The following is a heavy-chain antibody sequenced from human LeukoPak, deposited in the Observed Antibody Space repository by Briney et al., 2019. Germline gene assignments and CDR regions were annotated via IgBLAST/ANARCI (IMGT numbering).Heavy chain of an antibody. CDR2: ISSSGSTI. CDR1: GFTFSSYE. CDR3: ARTYYDFWSGYFHTQKSGAFDI. V-gene: IGHV3-48*03. Sequence: GGSLRLSCAASGFTFSSYEMNWVRQAPGKGLEWVSYISSSGSTIYYADSVKGRFTISRDNAKNSLYLQMNSLRAEDTAVCYCARTYYDFWSGYFHTQKSGAFDIWGQGTMVTVSS. D-gene: IGHD3-3*01. J-gene: IGHJ3*02.